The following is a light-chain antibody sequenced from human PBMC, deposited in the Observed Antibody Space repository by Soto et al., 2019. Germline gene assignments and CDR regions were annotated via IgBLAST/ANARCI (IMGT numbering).Light chain of an antibody. CDR2: DAS. Sequence: DIHMTQSPSTLSASVGDRVTITCRASQTISSWLAWYQQKPGKAPKLLIYDASNLQSGIPSRFSGSGSGTEFPLTISSLQPDDFATYYCQQYNSYSWTFGQGTKVEV. V-gene: IGKV1-5*01. J-gene: IGKJ1*01. CDR1: QTISSW. CDR3: QQYNSYSWT.